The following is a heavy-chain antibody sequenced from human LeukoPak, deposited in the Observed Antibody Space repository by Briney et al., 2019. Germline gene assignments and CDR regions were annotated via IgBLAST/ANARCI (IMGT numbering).Heavy chain of an antibody. CDR3: ARDFSDDSSGYYGELDY. V-gene: IGHV3-48*01. CDR1: GFIFSSHG. D-gene: IGHD3-22*01. Sequence: PGGTLRLSCAASGFIFSSHGMNWVRQAPGKGLEWVSYISSSSSTIYYADSVEGRFTISRDNAKNSLYLQMNSLRAEDTAVYYCARDFSDDSSGYYGELDYWGQGTLVTVSS. CDR2: ISSSSSTI. J-gene: IGHJ4*02.